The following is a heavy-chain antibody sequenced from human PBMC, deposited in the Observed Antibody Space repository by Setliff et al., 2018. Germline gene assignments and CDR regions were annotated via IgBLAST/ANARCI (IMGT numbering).Heavy chain of an antibody. CDR1: GGSISSGSYY. CDR3: ASCSQNYYGSGSYTLDAFDI. V-gene: IGHV4-61*09. J-gene: IGHJ3*02. CDR2: IYTSGST. D-gene: IGHD3-10*01. Sequence: PSETLSLTCTVYGGSISSGSYYWSWIRQPAGKGLEWIGHIYTSGSTNYNPSLKRRVTITVDTSKNTFSLKLSSVTAADTAVYYCASCSQNYYGSGSYTLDAFDIWGQGTMVTGSS.